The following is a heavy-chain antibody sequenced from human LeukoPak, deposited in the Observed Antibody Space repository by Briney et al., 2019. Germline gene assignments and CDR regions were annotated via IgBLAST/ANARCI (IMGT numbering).Heavy chain of an antibody. J-gene: IGHJ6*03. CDR1: GFTFSSYS. Sequence: GGSLRLSCAASGFTFSSYSMNWVRQAPGKGLEWVSSISSNSSYIYYADSVKGRFTITRDNSKNTLYLQMDNLRAEDTALYYCAKTLGYCSAASCSGYYYYMDVWGKGTTVTVSS. CDR3: AKTLGYCSAASCSGYYYYMDV. CDR2: ISSNSSYI. D-gene: IGHD2-15*01. V-gene: IGHV3-21*04.